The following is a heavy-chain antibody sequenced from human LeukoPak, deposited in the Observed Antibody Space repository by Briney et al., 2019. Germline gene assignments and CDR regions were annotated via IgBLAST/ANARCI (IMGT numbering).Heavy chain of an antibody. CDR3: AREYSGSYYFYYYYYMDV. CDR1: GFTFSSYA. Sequence: PGGSLRLSCAASGFTFSSYAMHWVRQAPGKGLEWVAVISYDGSNKYYADSVKGRFTISRDNSKNTLYLQMNSLRAEDTAVYYCAREYSGSYYFYYYYYMDVWGKGTTVTVSS. D-gene: IGHD1-26*01. CDR2: ISYDGSNK. J-gene: IGHJ6*03. V-gene: IGHV3-30*04.